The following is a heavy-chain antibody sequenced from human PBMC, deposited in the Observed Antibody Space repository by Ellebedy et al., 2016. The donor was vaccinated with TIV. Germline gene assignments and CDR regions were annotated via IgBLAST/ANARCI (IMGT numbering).Heavy chain of an antibody. CDR2: IFHTGII. V-gene: IGHV4-59*13. CDR1: GGSISSYY. CDR3: ASLRD. Sequence: SETLSLXXTVSGGSISSYYWSWIRQPPGKGLEWIGYIFHTGIIKYNPSLKNRVTISIDASKNHFSLNLTSTTAADTAVYYCASLRDWGQGTLVTVSS. J-gene: IGHJ4*02.